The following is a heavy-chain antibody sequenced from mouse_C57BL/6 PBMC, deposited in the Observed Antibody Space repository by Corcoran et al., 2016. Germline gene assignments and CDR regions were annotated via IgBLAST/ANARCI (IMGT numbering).Heavy chain of an antibody. CDR1: GYTFTGYW. J-gene: IGHJ4*01. CDR2: ILPGSGST. V-gene: IGHV1-9*01. D-gene: IGHD2-3*01. CDR3: ARYLNYDGLPAMDY. Sequence: QVQLQQSGAELMKPGASVKLSCKATGYTFTGYWIEWVKQRPGHGLEWIGEILPGSGSTNYNEKFKGKATFTADTSSNTTYMQLGSLTTEDSAIYYCARYLNYDGLPAMDYWGQGTSVTVSS.